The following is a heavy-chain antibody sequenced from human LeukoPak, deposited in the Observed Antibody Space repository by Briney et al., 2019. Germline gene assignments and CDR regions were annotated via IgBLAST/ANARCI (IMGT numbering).Heavy chain of an antibody. CDR1: GGSLSSYY. J-gene: IGHJ3*02. CDR2: IYYSGST. Sequence: SEALSLTCTVSGGSLSSYYWSWIRQPPGKGLGWIGYIYYSGSTNYNRSLKSRVTISVDTSKNQFSLKLSSVTAAGTAVYYCARARVVTATAFDIWGQGTMVTVSS. D-gene: IGHD2-21*02. CDR3: ARARVVTATAFDI. V-gene: IGHV4-59*01.